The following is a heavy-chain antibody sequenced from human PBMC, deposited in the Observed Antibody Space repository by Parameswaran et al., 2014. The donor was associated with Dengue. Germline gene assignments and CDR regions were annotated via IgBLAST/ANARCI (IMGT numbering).Heavy chain of an antibody. D-gene: IGHD6-19*01. V-gene: IGHV3-21*01. Sequence: VRQAPGKGLEWVSSISSSSSYIYYADSVKGRFTISRDNAKNSLYLQMNSLRAEDTAVYYCARWQQWLGLFSFDYWGQGTLVTVSS. J-gene: IGHJ4*02. CDR2: ISSSSSYI. CDR3: ARWQQWLGLFSFDY.